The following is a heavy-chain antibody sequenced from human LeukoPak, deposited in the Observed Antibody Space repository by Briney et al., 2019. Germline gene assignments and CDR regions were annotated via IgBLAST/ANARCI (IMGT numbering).Heavy chain of an antibody. Sequence: SGGSLRLSCAASGFTFSSYGMTWVRQAPGKGLEWVSVISGSGGSTYYADSVKGRFTISRDNSKNTLYLQMSSLRAEDTAVFYCAVSLGPQNYYFDYWGQGTPVTVSS. V-gene: IGHV3-23*01. D-gene: IGHD5/OR15-5a*01. CDR1: GFTFSSYG. CDR3: AVSLGPQNYYFDY. J-gene: IGHJ4*02. CDR2: ISGSGGST.